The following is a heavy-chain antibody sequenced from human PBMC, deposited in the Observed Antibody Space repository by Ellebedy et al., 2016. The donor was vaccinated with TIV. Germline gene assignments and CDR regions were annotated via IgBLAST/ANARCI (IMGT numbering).Heavy chain of an antibody. CDR3: AKDGRLVVGYLVY. J-gene: IGHJ4*02. Sequence: PGGSLRLSCAASGFTFGSYAMNWVRQAPGKGLEWVSDINVCGDNTYYGDPVMGRFTISSDNSKNTLYLQMNSLRAEDTAVYYCAKDGRLVVGYLVYWGQGTLVTVSS. CDR1: GFTFGSYA. D-gene: IGHD3-22*01. V-gene: IGHV3-23*01. CDR2: INVCGDNT.